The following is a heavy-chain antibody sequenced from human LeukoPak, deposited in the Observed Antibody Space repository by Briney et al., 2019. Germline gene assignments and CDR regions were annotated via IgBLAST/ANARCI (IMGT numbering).Heavy chain of an antibody. Sequence: SETLSLTCTVSGGSISSSSYYWGWIRQPPGKGLGWVGSVYYSGSTYYNPSLKSRVTISVDTSKNQFSLKLSSVTAADTAVYYCARHYYYDSSGLDDAFDIWGQGTMVTVSS. CDR1: GGSISSSSYY. D-gene: IGHD3-22*01. CDR2: VYYSGST. V-gene: IGHV4-39*01. J-gene: IGHJ3*02. CDR3: ARHYYYDSSGLDDAFDI.